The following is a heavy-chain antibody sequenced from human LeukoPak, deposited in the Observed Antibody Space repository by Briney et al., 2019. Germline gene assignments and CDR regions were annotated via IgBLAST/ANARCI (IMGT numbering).Heavy chain of an antibody. CDR1: GDSISSYY. V-gene: IGHV4-59*01. J-gene: IGHJ4*02. D-gene: IGHD6-13*01. CDR2: IYNTGST. CDR3: ARGSSSWSPDFDY. Sequence: SETLSLTCTVSGDSISSYYWSWIRQPPGKKLEWIGYIYNTGSTSYNPSLKSRVTISVDTSKNQFSLKVTSVTAADTAVYCCARGSSSWSPDFDYWGQGTLVTVSS.